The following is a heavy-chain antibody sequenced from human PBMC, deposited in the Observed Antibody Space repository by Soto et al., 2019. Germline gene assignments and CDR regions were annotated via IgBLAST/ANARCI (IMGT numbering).Heavy chain of an antibody. CDR3: TKDIWVRGVTCMEV. CDR2: ISYDGSNK. V-gene: IGHV3-30*18. CDR1: GLTFSSYG. Sequence: GGSLRLSCAASGLTFSSYGMHWVRQAPGKRLEWVAVISYDGSNKYYPHSVKDRFTISRDNSKNTLYLQMSSLRGKDTAVYYCTKDIWVRGVTCMEVWGQGTTVTDSS. D-gene: IGHD3-10*01. J-gene: IGHJ6*01.